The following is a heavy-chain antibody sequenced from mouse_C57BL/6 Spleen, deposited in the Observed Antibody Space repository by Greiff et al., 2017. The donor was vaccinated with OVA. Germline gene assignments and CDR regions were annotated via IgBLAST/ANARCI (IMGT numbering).Heavy chain of an antibody. CDR3: TIYDV. V-gene: IGHV1-15*01. CDR1: GYTFTDYE. Sequence: LVESGAELVRPGASVTLSCKASGYTFTDYEMHWVKQTPVHGLEWIGAIDPETGGTAYNQKFKGKAILTADKSSSTAYMELRSLTSEDSAVYYCTIYDVGGKGTTVTVSS. J-gene: IGHJ1*03. CDR2: IDPETGGT.